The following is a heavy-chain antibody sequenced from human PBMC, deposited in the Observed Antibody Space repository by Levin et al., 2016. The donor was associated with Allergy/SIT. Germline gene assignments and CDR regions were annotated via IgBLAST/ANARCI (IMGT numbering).Heavy chain of an antibody. CDR1: GFTFSTYN. CDR2: ISYDGRNE. V-gene: IGHV3-30-3*01. D-gene: IGHD6-13*01. J-gene: IGHJ6*02. CDR3: ARDRYSSTYYYYYGMDV. Sequence: GESLKISCAASGFTFSTYNIHWVRQAPGKGPVWVAVISYDGRNEYYADSVKGRFTISRDNSKNTLYLQMNSLRDEDTAVYYCARDRYSSTYYYYYGMDVWGQGTTVTVSS.